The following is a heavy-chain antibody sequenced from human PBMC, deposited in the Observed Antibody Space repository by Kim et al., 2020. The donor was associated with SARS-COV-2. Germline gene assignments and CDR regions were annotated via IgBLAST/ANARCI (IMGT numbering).Heavy chain of an antibody. D-gene: IGHD3-10*01. Sequence: SETLSLTCTVSGGSISSDNYYWSWIRQPAGKGLEWIGRIYTSGSTNYNPSLKSRVTISVDTSKNQFSRKLSSVTAADTAVYYCARERLITMVRGVIPYYYAMYLLGRGT. V-gene: IGHV4-61*02. J-gene: IGHJ6*02. CDR1: GGSISSDNYY. CDR3: ARERLITMVRGVIPYYYAMYL. CDR2: IYTSGST.